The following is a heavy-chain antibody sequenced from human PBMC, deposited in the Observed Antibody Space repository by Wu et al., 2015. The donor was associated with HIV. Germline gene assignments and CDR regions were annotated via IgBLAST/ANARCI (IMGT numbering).Heavy chain of an antibody. CDR3: ATGDEGGGYSEF. CDR1: IHLHPTST. J-gene: IGHJ4*02. CDR2: VDPEDGET. D-gene: IGHD2-21*01. Sequence: VQLGSVWGXGEEAWHFSDNLLQSFWIHLHPTSTYTGCNRAPGKGLEWMGLVDPEDGETTYAEKFQGRVAITADTSTNTAYMQLSSLEFDDTAIYYCATGDEGGGYSEFWGQGTLVTVSS. V-gene: IGHV1-69-2*01.